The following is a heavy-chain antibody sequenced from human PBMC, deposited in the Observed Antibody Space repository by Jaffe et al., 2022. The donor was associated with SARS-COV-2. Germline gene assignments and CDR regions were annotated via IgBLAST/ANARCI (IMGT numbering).Heavy chain of an antibody. V-gene: IGHV5-51*01. Sequence: EVQLVQSGAEMKKPGESLKISCECSGCSFNMYWIGWVRQMPGKGLEWMGVIYPSGSDVRYSPSFQGQVTISADKSITTVYLQWSSLKASDTAIYYCARQDGDGIYYYDSWGQGTLVAVSS. CDR3: ARQDGDGIYYYDS. J-gene: IGHJ4*02. CDR2: IYPSGSDV. CDR1: GCSFNMYW. D-gene: IGHD3-10*01.